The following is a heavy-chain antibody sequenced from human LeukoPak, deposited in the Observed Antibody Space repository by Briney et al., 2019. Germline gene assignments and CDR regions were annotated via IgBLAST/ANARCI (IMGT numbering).Heavy chain of an antibody. V-gene: IGHV3-48*03. Sequence: PGGSLRLSCAASGFTFSSYEMNWVRQAPGKGLEWVSYISSSGSTIYYADSVKGRFTISRDNAKNSLYLQINILRAEDTAVYYCAGVGGSGAGYYYYYMDVWGKGTTVTVSS. CDR3: AGVGGSGAGYYYYYMDV. D-gene: IGHD6-19*01. J-gene: IGHJ6*03. CDR2: ISSSGSTI. CDR1: GFTFSSYE.